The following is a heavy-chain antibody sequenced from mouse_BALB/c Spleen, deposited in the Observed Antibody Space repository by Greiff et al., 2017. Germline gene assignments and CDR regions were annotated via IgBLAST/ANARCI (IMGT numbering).Heavy chain of an antibody. CDR2: IRNKANGYTT. CDR1: GFTFTDYY. V-gene: IGHV7-3*02. Sequence: EVMLVESGGGLVQPGGSLRLSCATSGFTFTDYYMSWVRQPPGKALEWLGFIRNKANGYTTEYSASVKGRFTISRDNSQSILYLQMNTLRAEDSATYYCARDIEDYDLDYWGQGTTLTVSS. CDR3: ARDIEDYDLDY. D-gene: IGHD2-4*01. J-gene: IGHJ2*01.